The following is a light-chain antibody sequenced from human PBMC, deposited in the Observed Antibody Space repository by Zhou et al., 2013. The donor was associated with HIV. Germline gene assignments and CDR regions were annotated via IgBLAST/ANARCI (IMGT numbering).Light chain of an antibody. J-gene: IGKJ1*01. CDR1: QNVLHSNGYNY. V-gene: IGKV2-28*01. Sequence: EIVLTQSPLSLPVTPGEPASISCRSDQNVLHSNGYNYLDWYLQRPGQSPQLLIYLGSNRASGAPDRFSGSGSGRDFTLKISRVEAEDVGVYYCMQGTHWPPTFGQGTKVEIK. CDR2: LGS. CDR3: MQGTHWPPT.